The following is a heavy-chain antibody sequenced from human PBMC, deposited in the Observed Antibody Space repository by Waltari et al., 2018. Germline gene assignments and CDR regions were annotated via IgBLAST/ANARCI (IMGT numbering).Heavy chain of an antibody. CDR1: GGPISSHY. CDR2: IYYSGST. D-gene: IGHD6-19*01. CDR3: ARDSTAVAGTIAFDY. V-gene: IGHV4-59*11. Sequence: QVQLQESGPGLVKPSETLSLTCTVPGGPISSHYGRWIRQPPGKGLAWIGYIYYSGSTNYNPSLKSRVTISVDTSKNQFSLKLSSVTAADTAVYYCARDSTAVAGTIAFDYWGQGTLVTVSS. J-gene: IGHJ4*02.